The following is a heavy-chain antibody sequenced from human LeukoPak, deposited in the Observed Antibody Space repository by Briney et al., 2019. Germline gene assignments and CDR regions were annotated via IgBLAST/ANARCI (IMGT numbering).Heavy chain of an antibody. J-gene: IGHJ5*02. CDR3: ARDRGVAVADNTWFDP. Sequence: GGSLRLSCAASGFTFSTYWMHWVRQAPEKGLVWVSRINTDGSNTTYADSVKGRFTISRDNAKNTLYLQMNSRRAEDTAVYYCARDRGVAVADNTWFDPWGQGTLVTVSS. D-gene: IGHD6-19*01. CDR1: GFTFSTYW. CDR2: INTDGSNT. V-gene: IGHV3-74*01.